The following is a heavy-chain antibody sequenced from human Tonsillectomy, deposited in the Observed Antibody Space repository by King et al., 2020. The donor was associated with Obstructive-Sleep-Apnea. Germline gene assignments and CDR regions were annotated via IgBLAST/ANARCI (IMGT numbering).Heavy chain of an antibody. J-gene: IGHJ4*02. CDR3: ARGEGIVVVPDFDY. CDR1: GFTFSKYG. Sequence: QLVQSGGGVVQPGRSLRLSCAASGFTFSKYGMHWARQAPGKGLEWVAVIWFDGSNKYYVDSVKGRFTISRDNSKNTLYLQMNSLRAEDTAVYYCARGEGIVVVPDFDYWGQGTLVTVSS. CDR2: IWFDGSNK. D-gene: IGHD2-2*01. V-gene: IGHV3-33*01.